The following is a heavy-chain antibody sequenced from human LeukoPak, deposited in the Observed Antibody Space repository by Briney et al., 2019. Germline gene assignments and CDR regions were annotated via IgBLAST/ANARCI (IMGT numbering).Heavy chain of an antibody. V-gene: IGHV4-34*01. CDR1: GGSFSGYY. Sequence: PSETLSLTCAVYGGSFSGYYWSWIRQPPGKGLEWIGEINHSGSTNYNPSLKSRVTISVDTSKNQFSLKLSSVTAADTAVYYCARHASGYYDAFDIWGQGTMVTVSS. D-gene: IGHD3-9*01. J-gene: IGHJ3*02. CDR2: INHSGST. CDR3: ARHASGYYDAFDI.